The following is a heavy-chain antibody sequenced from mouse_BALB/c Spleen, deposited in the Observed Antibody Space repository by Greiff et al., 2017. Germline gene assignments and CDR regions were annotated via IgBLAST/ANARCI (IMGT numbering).Heavy chain of an antibody. CDR2: ISSGSSTI. J-gene: IGHJ4*01. V-gene: IGHV5-17*02. D-gene: IGHD2-1*01. Sequence: EVKLVESGGGLVQPGGSRKLSCAASGFTFSSFGMHWVRQAPEKGLEWVAYISSGSSTIYYADTVKGRFTISRDNPKNTLFLQMTSLRSEDTAMYYCARWGGNYDYYAMDYWGQGTSVTVSS. CDR1: GFTFSSFG. CDR3: ARWGGNYDYYAMDY.